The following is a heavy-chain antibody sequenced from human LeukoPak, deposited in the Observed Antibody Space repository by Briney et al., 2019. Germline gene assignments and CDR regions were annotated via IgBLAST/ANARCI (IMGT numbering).Heavy chain of an antibody. J-gene: IGHJ4*02. Sequence: PSETLSLTCAVSGDSITSHSWWGWVRQPPGKGLEWIGEVHHGGASNYDPSLESRVTISVDKSKNRFSLNLRSVTAADTATYYCASHVTVLGTRGFDFWGRGTLVTVS. D-gene: IGHD6-19*01. CDR2: VHHGGAS. V-gene: IGHV4-4*02. CDR3: ASHVTVLGTRGFDF. CDR1: GDSITSHSW.